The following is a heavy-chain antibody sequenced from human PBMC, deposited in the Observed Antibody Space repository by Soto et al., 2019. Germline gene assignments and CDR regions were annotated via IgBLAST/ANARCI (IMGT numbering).Heavy chain of an antibody. CDR2: ISYDGSNK. CDR3: ARDYFGQLGDP. D-gene: IGHD6-6*01. CDR1: GFTFSSYG. J-gene: IGHJ5*02. V-gene: IGHV3-30*03. Sequence: GGSLRLSCAASGFTFSSYGMHWVRQAPGKGLEWVAVISYDGSNKYYADSVKGRFTISRDNSKNTLYLQMNSLRAEDTAVYYCARDYFGQLGDPWGQGTLVTVSS.